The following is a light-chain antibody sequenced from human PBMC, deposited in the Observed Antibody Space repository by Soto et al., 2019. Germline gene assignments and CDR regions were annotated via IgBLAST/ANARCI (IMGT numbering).Light chain of an antibody. CDR1: QSVSSSS. J-gene: IGKJ2*01. Sequence: EIVLSQSPATLSLSPGERATLSCGASQSVSSSSLAWYQQKPGLAPRPLIHHASSRATGIADRFSGSGSGTEFTRTISILGPEGFAVCYWQQCGSAAFTFGQGTKLEIK. V-gene: IGKV3D-20*01. CDR2: HAS. CDR3: QQCGSAAFT.